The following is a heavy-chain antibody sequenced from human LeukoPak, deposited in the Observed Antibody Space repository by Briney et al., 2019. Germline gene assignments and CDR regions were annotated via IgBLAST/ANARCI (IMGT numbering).Heavy chain of an antibody. CDR3: ARGDGSSWEFDY. J-gene: IGHJ4*02. D-gene: IGHD6-13*01. CDR1: GYTFTSYD. CDR2: MNPNSGNT. V-gene: IGHV1-8*01. Sequence: ASVKVSCKASGYTFTSYDINWVRQATGQGLEWMGWMNPNSGNTGYAQKFQGRVTMTRNTSISPAYMELSSLSSEDTAVYYCARGDGSSWEFDYWGQGTLVTVSS.